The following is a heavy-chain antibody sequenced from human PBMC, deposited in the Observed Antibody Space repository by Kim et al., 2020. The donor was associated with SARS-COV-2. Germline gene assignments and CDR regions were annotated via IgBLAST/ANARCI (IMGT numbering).Heavy chain of an antibody. CDR1: GFTVSSNY. Sequence: GGSLRLSCAASGFTVSSNYMSWVRQAPGKGLEWVSVIYSGGSTYYADSVKGRFTISRDNSKNTLYLQMNSLRAEDTAVYYCARDPVYCGGDCYLDYWGQGTLVTVSS. J-gene: IGHJ4*02. CDR2: IYSGGST. D-gene: IGHD2-21*02. CDR3: ARDPVYCGGDCYLDY. V-gene: IGHV3-66*01.